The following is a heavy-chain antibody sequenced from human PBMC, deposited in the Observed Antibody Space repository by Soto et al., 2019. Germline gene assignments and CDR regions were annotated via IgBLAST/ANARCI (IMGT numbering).Heavy chain of an antibody. CDR3: ARGVDSWSGYLF. V-gene: IGHV4-34*01. CDR1: AWSFDGYY. CDR2: IHHSGRT. J-gene: IGHJ4*02. D-gene: IGHD3-3*01. Sequence: SGTLALTVALYAWSFDGYYWSWVRQSPGKGLEWIGEIHHSGRTKYNPSLKSRVSLSVDTSTKHFSLRLTSVTAADRGVYYCARGVDSWSGYLFWGQGTPVTVS.